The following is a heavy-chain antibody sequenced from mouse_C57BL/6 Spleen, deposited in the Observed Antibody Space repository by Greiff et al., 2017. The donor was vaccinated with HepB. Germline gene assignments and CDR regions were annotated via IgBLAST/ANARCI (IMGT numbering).Heavy chain of an antibody. Sequence: EVKVEESGGGLVQPGGSLKLSCAASGFTFSDYGMAWVRQAPRKGPEWVAFISNLAYSIYYADTVTGRFTISRENAKNTLYLEMSSLRSEDTAMYYCARQEGIYYDAMDYWGQGTSVTVSS. D-gene: IGHD2-1*01. CDR3: ARQEGIYYDAMDY. V-gene: IGHV5-15*04. CDR2: ISNLAYSI. CDR1: GFTFSDYG. J-gene: IGHJ4*01.